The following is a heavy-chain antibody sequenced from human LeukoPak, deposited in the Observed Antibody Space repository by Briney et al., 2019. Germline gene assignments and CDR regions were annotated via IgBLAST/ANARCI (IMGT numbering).Heavy chain of an antibody. CDR3: AKASRDHSSGYYYGS. D-gene: IGHD3-22*01. Sequence: GGSLRLSCAASGFTFDDYAMHWVRQAPGKGLEWVSGISWNSGSIGYADSVKGRFTISRDNAKNSLYLQMNSLRAEDTALYYCAKASRDHSSGYYYGSWGQGTLVTVSS. CDR2: ISWNSGSI. J-gene: IGHJ4*02. V-gene: IGHV3-9*01. CDR1: GFTFDDYA.